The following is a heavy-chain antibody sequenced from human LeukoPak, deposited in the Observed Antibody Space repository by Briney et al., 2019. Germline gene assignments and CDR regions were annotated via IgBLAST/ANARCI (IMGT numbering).Heavy chain of an antibody. CDR2: FSYSGTA. CDR1: GASINSSPYF. CDR3: AANSADYNTLGSSYKV. J-gene: IGHJ4*02. D-gene: IGHD3-10*01. Sequence: PSETLSLTCTVSGASINSSPYFWAWLRQSPGKGLEWIATFSYSGTAYYNPSLRSRLTISVDTSKNQFSLKLYSVTAADTAVFYCAANSADYNTLGSSYKVWGQGILVTVSS. V-gene: IGHV4-39*01.